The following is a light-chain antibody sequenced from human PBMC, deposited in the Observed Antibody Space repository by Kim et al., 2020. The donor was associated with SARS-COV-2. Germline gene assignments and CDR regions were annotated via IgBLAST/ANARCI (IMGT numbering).Light chain of an antibody. CDR1: RSLFYY. CDR3: DSRDNSGNQ. CDR2: GKN. Sequence: SVALALKLRIPYQGARSLFYYESWYQKNPGKAPVRVMYGKNNRTSGIPDRFCGSSSGSTASLTITGGKAEDEADYYCDSRDNSGNQFGGGTQLTVL. V-gene: IGLV3-19*01. J-gene: IGLJ3*02.